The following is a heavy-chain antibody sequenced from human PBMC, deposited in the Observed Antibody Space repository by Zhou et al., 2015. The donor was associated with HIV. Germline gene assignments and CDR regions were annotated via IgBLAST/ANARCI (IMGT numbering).Heavy chain of an antibody. D-gene: IGHD3-10*01. V-gene: IGHV3-33*08. CDR1: GFTFSSYG. CDR2: IRYDGSDK. Sequence: QVQLVESGGGVVQPGRSLRLSCAASGFTFSSYGMHWVRQAPGKGLEWVAFIRYDGSDKYHTHSVRGRFTISRDNAENTLYLQMNRLRPDDTAFYYCARDQEDSTDWVGLDPWGQGTLVTVSS. J-gene: IGHJ5*02. CDR3: ARDQEDSTDWVGLDP.